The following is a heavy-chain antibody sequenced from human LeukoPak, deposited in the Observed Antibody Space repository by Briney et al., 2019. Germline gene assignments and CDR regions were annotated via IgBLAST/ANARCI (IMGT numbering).Heavy chain of an antibody. CDR1: GGSFSGYH. CDR3: ARDRSVGVLPAPPFDF. CDR2: INYDGST. D-gene: IGHD3-16*01. J-gene: IGHJ4*02. V-gene: IGHV4-34*01. Sequence: PSETLSLTCAVYGGSFSGYHWSWIRQFPGKGLEWIGEINYDGSTNYNPSLKSRLTISADTSKNQFSLTLTSVTAADTAVYYCARDRSVGVLPAPPFDFWGQGTLVTVSS.